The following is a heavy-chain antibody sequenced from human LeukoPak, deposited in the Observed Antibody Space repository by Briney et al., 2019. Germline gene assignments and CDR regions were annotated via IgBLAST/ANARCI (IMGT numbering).Heavy chain of an antibody. CDR2: ISGSGGST. CDR1: GFTFSSYW. Sequence: GGSLRLSCAASGFTFSSYWMSWVRQAPGKGLEWVSAISGSGGSTYYADSVKGRFTISRDNSKNTLYLQMNSLRAVDTAVYYCAKGVVLHPSGSLPSPTRGYFDYWGQGTLVTVSS. V-gene: IGHV3-23*01. J-gene: IGHJ4*02. CDR3: AKGVVLHPSGSLPSPTRGYFDY. D-gene: IGHD2-15*01.